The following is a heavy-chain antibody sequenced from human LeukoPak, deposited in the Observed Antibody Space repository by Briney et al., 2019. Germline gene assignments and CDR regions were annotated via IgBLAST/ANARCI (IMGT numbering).Heavy chain of an antibody. CDR2: ISWNSGTI. Sequence: PGRSLRLSCAASRCTFVDYAMHGVRQAPAKGVEWVSGISWNSGTIGYADSLRGRFTISRDNAKNSLYLQMTSLRDDDMALYYCARGNSGSYSQDWFDPWGQGTLVTVSS. CDR3: ARGNSGSYSQDWFDP. J-gene: IGHJ5*02. V-gene: IGHV3-9*03. D-gene: IGHD1-26*01. CDR1: RCTFVDYA.